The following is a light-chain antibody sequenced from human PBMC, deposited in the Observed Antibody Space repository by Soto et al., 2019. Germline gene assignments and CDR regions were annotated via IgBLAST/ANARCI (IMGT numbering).Light chain of an antibody. CDR3: QQYGFSPT. CDR2: GGS. V-gene: IGKV3-20*01. CDR1: PSVSRDF. J-gene: IGKJ1*01. Sequence: EIVMTQSPDTLSLPRGETATLSCMASPSVSRDFLVWYQHKRGQPPRLLLYGGSIRATGTPDRFSGSGSGTEFTLTISRLEPEDVGVYYCQQYGFSPTFGQGTKVDI.